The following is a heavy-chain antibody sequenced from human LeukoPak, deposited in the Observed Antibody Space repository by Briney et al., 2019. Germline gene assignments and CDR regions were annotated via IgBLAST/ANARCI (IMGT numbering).Heavy chain of an antibody. CDR2: MSPNSGDT. J-gene: IGHJ4*02. V-gene: IGHV1-8*01. D-gene: IGHD3-3*01. CDR3: ARDGHDFPLPFDY. CDR1: GYTFTSYD. Sequence: ASVKVSCKASGYTFTSYDFNWVRQATGQRPEWMGWMSPNSGDTGYAQKFQDRVTMTRNTSISTAYMELSSLRSDDTAVYYCARDGHDFPLPFDYWGQGTLVTASS.